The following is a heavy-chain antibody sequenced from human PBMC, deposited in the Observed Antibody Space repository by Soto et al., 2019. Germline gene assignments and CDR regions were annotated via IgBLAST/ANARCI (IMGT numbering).Heavy chain of an antibody. CDR2: ISYDGSNK. CDR1: GFTFSSYA. V-gene: IGHV3-30-3*01. CDR3: ATGRVGSGWHYYYGMDV. D-gene: IGHD6-19*01. J-gene: IGHJ6*02. Sequence: PGGSLRLSCAASGFTFSSYAMHWVRQAPGKGLEWVAVISYDGSNKYYADSVKGRFTISRDNSKNTLYLQMNSLRAEDTAVYYCATGRVGSGWHYYYGMDVWGQGTTVTVSS.